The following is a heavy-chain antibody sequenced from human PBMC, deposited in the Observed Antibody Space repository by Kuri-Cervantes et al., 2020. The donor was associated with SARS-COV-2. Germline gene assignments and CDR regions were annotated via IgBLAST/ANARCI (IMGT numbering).Heavy chain of an antibody. Sequence: ASVKVSCKASGYTFTSYAMHWVRQAPGQRLEWMGWINAGNGNTKYSQKFQGRVTMTTDTSTSTAYMELRSLRSDDTAVYYCARDEWGRYCSSTSCPTAGMDVWGQGTTVTVSS. V-gene: IGHV1-3*01. CDR3: ARDEWGRYCSSTSCPTAGMDV. CDR2: INAGNGNT. D-gene: IGHD2-2*01. J-gene: IGHJ6*02. CDR1: GYTFTSYA.